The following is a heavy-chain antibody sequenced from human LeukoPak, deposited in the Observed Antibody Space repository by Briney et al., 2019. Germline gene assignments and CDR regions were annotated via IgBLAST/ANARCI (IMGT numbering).Heavy chain of an antibody. CDR3: ARVAGTRPFVPPYYMDV. CDR2: ISAYNGNT. J-gene: IGHJ6*03. D-gene: IGHD6-19*01. CDR1: GYTFTSYG. V-gene: IGHV1-18*01. Sequence: ASVKVSCKASGYTFTSYGISWVRQAPGQGLEWMGWISAYNGNTNYAQKLQGRVTMTTDTSTSTAYMELRSLRSDDTAVYYCARVAGTRPFVPPYYMDVWGKGTTVTVTS.